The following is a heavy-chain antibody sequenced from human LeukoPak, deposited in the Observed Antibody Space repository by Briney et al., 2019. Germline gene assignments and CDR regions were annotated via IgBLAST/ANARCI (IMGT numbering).Heavy chain of an antibody. V-gene: IGHV4-34*01. D-gene: IGHD3-10*01. CDR1: GGSFSGYY. J-gene: IGHJ4*02. Sequence: SETLSLTCAVYGGSFSGYYWSWIRQPPGKGLEWIGEINHSGSTNYNPSLKSRVTISVDTSKNQFSLKLSSVTAADTAVYYCARKAFPTYYYGSGSYLYFDYWGQGTLVTVSS. CDR3: ARKAFPTYYYGSGSYLYFDY. CDR2: INHSGST.